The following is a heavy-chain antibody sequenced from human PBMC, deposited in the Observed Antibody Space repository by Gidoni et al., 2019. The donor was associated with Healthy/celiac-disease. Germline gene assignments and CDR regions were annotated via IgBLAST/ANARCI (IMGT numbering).Heavy chain of an antibody. Sequence: QVQLQESGPGLVKPSGTLSLTCAVSGGSISSSNWWSWVRQPPGKGLEWIGEIYHSGSTNYNPSLKSRVTISVDKSKNQFSLKLSSVTAADTAVYYCATEGEGYCSSTSCPRYFDLWGRGTLVTVSS. CDR1: GGSISSSNW. J-gene: IGHJ2*01. CDR3: ATEGEGYCSSTSCPRYFDL. D-gene: IGHD2-2*01. CDR2: IYHSGST. V-gene: IGHV4-4*02.